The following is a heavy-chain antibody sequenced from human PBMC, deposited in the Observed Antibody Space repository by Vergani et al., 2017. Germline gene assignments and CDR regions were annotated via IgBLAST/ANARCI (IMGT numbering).Heavy chain of an antibody. V-gene: IGHV4-34*01. CDR1: GGSFSGYY. D-gene: IGHD4-17*01. CDR3: ARVGRDYGVPTADYFDY. J-gene: IGHJ4*02. Sequence: QVQLQQWGAGLLMPSETLSLTCAVYGGSFSGYYWSWIRQPPGKGLEWIGEINHSGSTYYTPSLKSRVTISVDTSKNQFSLKLSSVTAADTAVYYCARVGRDYGVPTADYFDYWGQGTLVTVSS. CDR2: INHSGST.